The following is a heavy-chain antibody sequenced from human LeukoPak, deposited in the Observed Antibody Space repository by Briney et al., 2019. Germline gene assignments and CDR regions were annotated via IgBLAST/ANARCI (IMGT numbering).Heavy chain of an antibody. Sequence: PGGSLRLSCAASGFTFSSYAMSWVRQAPGKGLEWVSAISGSGGSTYYAESVKGRFTISRDNSKNTLYLQMNSLRAEDTAVYYCAKGCEEGVSYYYYMDVWGKGSTVTVSS. CDR2: ISGSGGST. CDR1: GFTFSSYA. D-gene: IGHD2-8*01. V-gene: IGHV3-23*01. CDR3: AKGCEEGVSYYYYMDV. J-gene: IGHJ6*03.